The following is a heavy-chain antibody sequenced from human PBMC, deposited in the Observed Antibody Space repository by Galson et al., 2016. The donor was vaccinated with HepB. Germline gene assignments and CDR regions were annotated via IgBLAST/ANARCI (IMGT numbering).Heavy chain of an antibody. CDR1: GASVNSDAYH. J-gene: IGHJ4*02. V-gene: IGHV4-61*08. Sequence: SETLSLTCTVSGASVNSDAYHWAWIRQPPGKGLEWLGRTYYGRSTIYNASLQSRVSISVDTSKNQFSLRLSPVTAAATAVYYCVTSLVGHGGTGYWGKGTLVTVSS. CDR3: VTSLVGHGGTGY. CDR2: TYYGRST. D-gene: IGHD3-16*01.